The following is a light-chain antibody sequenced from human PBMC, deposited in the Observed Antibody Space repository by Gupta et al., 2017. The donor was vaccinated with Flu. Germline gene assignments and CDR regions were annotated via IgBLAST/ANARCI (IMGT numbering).Light chain of an antibody. J-gene: IGKJ2*01. CDR1: QSLGHSNGNSY. Sequence: VTLCEPVAVSCSTSQSLGHSNGNSYVYWFQQRPSQSPRRIFYEVSNRDSGVPNRISGSGWGTDFTLNISRVQADDVGVYYCKRDTSSPFAFGQGTKVEIK. CDR3: KRDTSSPFA. CDR2: EVS. V-gene: IGKV2-30*02.